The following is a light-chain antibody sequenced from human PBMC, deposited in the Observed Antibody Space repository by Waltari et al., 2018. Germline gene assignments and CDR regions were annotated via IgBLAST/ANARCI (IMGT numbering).Light chain of an antibody. CDR3: QQTDSPPFT. J-gene: IGKJ3*01. Sequence: IQMTQSPSSLSASVGGRVTITCRASQSVTTSLNWYKHKPGQAPRVLIYNVASLQSGVSSRFIGTGSGTDFTLTITSLQPEDFATYYCQQTDSPPFTFGPGTKLDI. V-gene: IGKV1-39*01. CDR2: NVA. CDR1: QSVTTS.